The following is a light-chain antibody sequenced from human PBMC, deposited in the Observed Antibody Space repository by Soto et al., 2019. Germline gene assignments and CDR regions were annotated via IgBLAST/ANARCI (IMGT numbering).Light chain of an antibody. CDR2: EVS. Sequence: QSVLTQPPSASATPGQSVTISCTGTSSDVGGYNYVSWYQQHPGKAPKLMIYEVSNRPSGVSNRFSGSKSGNTASLTISGLQAEDEADYYCSSYTSSSTRVFGTGTKVTVL. CDR3: SSYTSSSTRV. V-gene: IGLV2-14*01. CDR1: SSDVGGYNY. J-gene: IGLJ1*01.